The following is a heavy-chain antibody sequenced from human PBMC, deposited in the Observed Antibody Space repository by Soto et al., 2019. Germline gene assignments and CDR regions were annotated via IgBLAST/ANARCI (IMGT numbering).Heavy chain of an antibody. V-gene: IGHV3-30-3*01. CDR1: GFTFSSYA. Sequence: QVQLVESGGGVVQPGRSLRLSCAASGFTFSSYAMHWVRQAPGKGLEWVAVISYDGSNKYYADSVKGRFTISRDNSRNTQYMQMNSLRAEDTAVYYCARDRYCTNGVCYVYYYYGMDVWGQGTTVTVSS. J-gene: IGHJ6*02. CDR3: ARDRYCTNGVCYVYYYYGMDV. CDR2: ISYDGSNK. D-gene: IGHD2-8*01.